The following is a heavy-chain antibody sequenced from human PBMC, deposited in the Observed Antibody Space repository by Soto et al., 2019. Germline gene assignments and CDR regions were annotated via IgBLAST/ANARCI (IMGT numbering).Heavy chain of an antibody. Sequence: PGGSLRLSCAASGFTFSSYGMHWVRQAPGKGLEWVAVISYDGSNKYYADSVKGRFTISRDNSKNTLYLQMNSLRAEDTAVYYCAKTNYYDSSGRGSWFDPWGHGTLVTVSS. CDR1: GFTFSSYG. CDR2: ISYDGSNK. D-gene: IGHD3-22*01. V-gene: IGHV3-30*18. J-gene: IGHJ5*02. CDR3: AKTNYYDSSGRGSWFDP.